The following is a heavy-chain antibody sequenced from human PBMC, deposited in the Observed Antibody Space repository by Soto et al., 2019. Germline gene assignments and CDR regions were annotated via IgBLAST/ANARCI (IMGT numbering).Heavy chain of an antibody. CDR3: AGAYSSSWYTYNWFDP. D-gene: IGHD6-13*01. J-gene: IGHJ5*02. CDR1: GGSFSGYY. CDR2: INHSGST. Sequence: ASETLSLTCAVYGGSFSGYYWSWIRQPPGKGLEWIGEINHSGSTNYNPSLKSRVTISVDTSKNQFSLKLSSVTAADTAVYYCAGAYSSSWYTYNWFDPWGQGTLVTVSS. V-gene: IGHV4-34*01.